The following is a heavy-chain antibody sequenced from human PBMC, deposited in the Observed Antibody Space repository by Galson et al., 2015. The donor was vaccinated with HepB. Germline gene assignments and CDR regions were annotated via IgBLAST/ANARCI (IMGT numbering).Heavy chain of an antibody. CDR1: GFTFSSYS. Sequence: SLRLSCAASGFTFSSYSMNWVRQAPGKGLEWVSSISSSSSCIYYADSVKGRFTISRDNAKNSLSLQMNSLRAEDTAVYYCARAVTRGGDDYWGQGTLVTVSS. V-gene: IGHV3-21*01. CDR2: ISSSSSCI. CDR3: ARAVTRGGDDY. J-gene: IGHJ4*02. D-gene: IGHD4-11*01.